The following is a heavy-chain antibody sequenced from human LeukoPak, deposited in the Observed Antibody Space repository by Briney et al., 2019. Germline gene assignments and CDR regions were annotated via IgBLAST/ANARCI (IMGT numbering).Heavy chain of an antibody. J-gene: IGHJ4*02. CDR3: ARDRMSRGLRGFDY. D-gene: IGHD5-18*01. V-gene: IGHV3-21*01. CDR1: GFTFSSYS. CDR2: ISSSSSYI. Sequence: PGGSLRLSCAASGFTFSSYSMNWVRQAPGKGLEWVSSISSSSSYIYYADSVKGRFTISRDNAKNSLYLQMNSLRAEDTAVYYCARDRMSRGLRGFDYWGQGTLVTVSS.